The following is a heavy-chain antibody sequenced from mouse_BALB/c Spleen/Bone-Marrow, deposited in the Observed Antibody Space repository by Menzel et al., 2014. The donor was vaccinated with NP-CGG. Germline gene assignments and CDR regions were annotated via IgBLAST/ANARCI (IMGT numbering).Heavy chain of an antibody. V-gene: IGHV1S45*01. CDR1: GYTFTNYH. CDR3: ARSRGSLCYFDY. CDR2: INRFNDST. Sequence: EVQLQQSGAELVRPGASVKISCKAFGYTFTNYHMNWVKQRPGQGLDWIGYINRFNDSTTYNQKFKGKATLTVDKSSSTAYMELSSLTSEDSAVYYCARSRGSLCYFDYWGQGTTLTVSS. J-gene: IGHJ2*01. D-gene: IGHD1-1*02.